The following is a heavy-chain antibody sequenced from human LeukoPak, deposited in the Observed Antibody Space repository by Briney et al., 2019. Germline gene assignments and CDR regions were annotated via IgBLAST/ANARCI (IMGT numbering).Heavy chain of an antibody. Sequence: GASVKVSCKASGYTFTGYYMHWVRQAPGQGLEWMGWTNPNSGGTNYAQKFQGRVTMTRDTSISTAYMELSRLRSDDTAVYYCARDPHYYDSSGYSGAFDIWGQGTMVTVSS. D-gene: IGHD3-22*01. CDR2: TNPNSGGT. CDR1: GYTFTGYY. V-gene: IGHV1-2*02. CDR3: ARDPHYYDSSGYSGAFDI. J-gene: IGHJ3*02.